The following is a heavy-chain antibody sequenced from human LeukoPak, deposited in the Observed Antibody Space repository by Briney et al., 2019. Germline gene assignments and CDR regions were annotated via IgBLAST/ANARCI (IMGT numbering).Heavy chain of an antibody. Sequence: GGSLRLSCAASGFTFSSYEMNWVRQAPGKGLEWVSYISSSGSTRYYADSVKGRLTISRDNAKNSLYLQMNSLRAEDTAVYYCARVSGIAARGDLRNDYWGQGTLVTVSS. CDR3: ARVSGIAARGDLRNDY. CDR1: GFTFSSYE. D-gene: IGHD6-6*01. CDR2: ISSSGSTR. J-gene: IGHJ4*02. V-gene: IGHV3-48*03.